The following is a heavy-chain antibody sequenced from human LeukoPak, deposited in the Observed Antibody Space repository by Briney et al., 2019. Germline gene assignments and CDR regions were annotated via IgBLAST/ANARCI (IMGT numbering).Heavy chain of an antibody. D-gene: IGHD3-9*01. J-gene: IGHJ3*02. CDR2: IYYSGST. Sequence: SETLSLTCTVSGGSISSGGYYWSWIRQHPGKGLEWIGYIYYSGSTYYNPSLKSRVTISVDTSKNQFSLKLSSVTDADSAVYYCARVPYYDILTGYSPDAFDIWGQGTMVTVSS. V-gene: IGHV4-31*03. CDR1: GGSISSGGYY. CDR3: ARVPYYDILTGYSPDAFDI.